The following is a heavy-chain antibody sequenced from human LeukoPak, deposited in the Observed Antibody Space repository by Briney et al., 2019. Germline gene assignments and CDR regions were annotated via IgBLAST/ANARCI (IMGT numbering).Heavy chain of an antibody. CDR1: GFTFSRYA. J-gene: IGHJ4*02. Sequence: GGSLRPSCSASGFTFSRYAMHWVRQAPGKGLEYVSAISSNGGSTYYADSVKGRFTISRDNSRNTLHLQMSSLRVEDTAVYYCVKDSSSGSYFDYWGQGTLVTVSS. D-gene: IGHD3-10*01. CDR3: VKDSSSGSYFDY. V-gene: IGHV3-64D*06. CDR2: ISSNGGST.